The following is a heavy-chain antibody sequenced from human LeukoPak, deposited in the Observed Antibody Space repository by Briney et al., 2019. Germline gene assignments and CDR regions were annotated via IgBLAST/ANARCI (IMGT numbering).Heavy chain of an antibody. J-gene: IGHJ4*02. CDR2: ITGSGTNR. D-gene: IGHD3-9*01. CDR3: VIWGDYDVLTGYYVPDY. Sequence: QPGGSLRLSCVASGFTFSNYAMSWVRQAPGKGLEWVSAITGSGTNRYYADSLKGRFTTSRDNSKNTVFLQMNSLRHGDTAIYYCVIWGDYDVLTGYYVPDYWGQGTLVTVAS. V-gene: IGHV3-23*01. CDR1: GFTFSNYA.